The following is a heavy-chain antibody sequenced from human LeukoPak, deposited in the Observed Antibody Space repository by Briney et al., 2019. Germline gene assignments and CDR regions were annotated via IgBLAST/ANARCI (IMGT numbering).Heavy chain of an antibody. CDR2: ISGSGGST. CDR3: AKVPIPYCDTNTCSNGLGY. D-gene: IGHD2-2*01. V-gene: IGHV3-23*01. Sequence: GGSLRLSCAASGFTFSSYAMSWVRQAPGKGLEWVSAISGSGGSTYYADSVRGRFTISRDNSVNTLYLQMNSLRAEDTAVYYCAKVPIPYCDTNTCSNGLGYWGQGTLVTVSS. CDR1: GFTFSSYA. J-gene: IGHJ4*02.